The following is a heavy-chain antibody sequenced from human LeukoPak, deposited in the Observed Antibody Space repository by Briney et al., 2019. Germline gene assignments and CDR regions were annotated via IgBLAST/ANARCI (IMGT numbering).Heavy chain of an antibody. CDR3: ARHSVMWSEGDY. J-gene: IGHJ4*02. Sequence: PSETLSLTCTVSGGSISSSSYYWGWIRQPPGKGLEWIGSIYYSGSTYYNPSLKSRVTISVDTSKNQFSLKLSSVTAADTAVYYCARHSVMWSEGDYWGQGTLVTVSS. D-gene: IGHD2-21*01. CDR2: IYYSGST. CDR1: GGSISSSSYY. V-gene: IGHV4-39*01.